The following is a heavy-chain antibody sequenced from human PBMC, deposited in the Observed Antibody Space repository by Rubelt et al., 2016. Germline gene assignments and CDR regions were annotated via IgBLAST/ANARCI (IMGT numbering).Heavy chain of an antibody. V-gene: IGHV3-13*01. Sequence: GGSLRLSCAASEFIFSNYDMHWVRQTTGKRLEWVSSIGTAGDKHYADSVKGRVTISRENAKNSLYLQMNTLRPGDTAVYYCARESFTVVDGVYYYYGMDVWGQGTTVTVSS. CDR2: IGTAGDK. J-gene: IGHJ6*02. CDR3: ARESFTVVDGVYYYYGMDV. D-gene: IGHD4-23*01. CDR1: EFIFSNYD.